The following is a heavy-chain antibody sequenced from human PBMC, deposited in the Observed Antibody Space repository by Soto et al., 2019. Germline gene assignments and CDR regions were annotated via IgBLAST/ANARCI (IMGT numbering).Heavy chain of an antibody. V-gene: IGHV3-66*01. D-gene: IGHD6-19*01. Sequence: GGSLRLSCAASGFTVSSNYMSWVPQAPGKGLEWVSVIYSGGSTYYADSVKGRFTISRDNSKNTLYLQMNSLRAEDTAVYYCARVIAVAGTEAFDIWGQGTMVTVSS. J-gene: IGHJ3*02. CDR2: IYSGGST. CDR1: GFTVSSNY. CDR3: ARVIAVAGTEAFDI.